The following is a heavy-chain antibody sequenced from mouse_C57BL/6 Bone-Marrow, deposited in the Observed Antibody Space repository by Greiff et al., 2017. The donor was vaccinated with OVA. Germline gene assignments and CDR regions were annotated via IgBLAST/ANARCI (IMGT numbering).Heavy chain of an antibody. D-gene: IGHD1-1*01. CDR2: ISAGGSYT. CDR3: AREDYGSSYYAMDY. J-gene: IGHJ4*01. V-gene: IGHV5-4*01. Sequence: EVKLVESGGGLVKPGGSLKLSCAASGFTFSSYAMSWFRQTPEKRLEWVATISAGGSYTYYPDNVKGRFTISRDHAKNNLYLQMSHLKSEDTAMYYCAREDYGSSYYAMDYWGQGTSVTVSS. CDR1: GFTFSSYA.